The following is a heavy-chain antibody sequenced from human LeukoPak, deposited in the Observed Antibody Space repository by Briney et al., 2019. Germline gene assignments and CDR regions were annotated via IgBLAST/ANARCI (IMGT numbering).Heavy chain of an antibody. CDR2: ISSSGSII. CDR1: GFTFSDYY. CDR3: ATTYSSSSGGEYYYYYMDV. D-gene: IGHD6-6*01. V-gene: IGHV3-11*04. J-gene: IGHJ6*03. Sequence: PGGSLRLSCAASGFTFSDYYMSWIRQAPGKGLEWVSYISSSGSIIYYADSVKGRFTISRDNSKNTLYLQMNSLRAEDTAVYYCATTYSSSSGGEYYYYYMDVWGKGTTVTVSS.